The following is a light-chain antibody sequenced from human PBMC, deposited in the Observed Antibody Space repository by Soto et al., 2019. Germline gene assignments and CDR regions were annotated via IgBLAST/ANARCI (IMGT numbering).Light chain of an antibody. Sequence: EIVLTQSPATLSLSPGERATLSCRASQSVSSYLAWYQQKPGQAPRLLIYGASTRATGIPDRFSGSGSGTDFTLTISRLEPEDFTVYYCQQYASSPLTFGGGTKVDTK. CDR1: QSVSSY. J-gene: IGKJ4*01. CDR2: GAS. V-gene: IGKV3-20*01. CDR3: QQYASSPLT.